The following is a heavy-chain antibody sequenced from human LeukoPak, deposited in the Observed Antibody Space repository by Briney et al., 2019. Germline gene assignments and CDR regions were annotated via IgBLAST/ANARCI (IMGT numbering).Heavy chain of an antibody. V-gene: IGHV3-66*01. J-gene: IGHJ5*02. CDR2: IDSGGRT. D-gene: IGHD1-26*01. Sequence: GGSLRLSCAASGFTVNSNDMSWVRQAPGKGLEWVSVIDSGGRTFYADSVKGRFTTSRDNSKNTLDLQMNSLRVEDTAVYYCAKEEARWEWFDPWGQGTLVTVSS. CDR1: GFTVNSND. CDR3: AKEEARWEWFDP.